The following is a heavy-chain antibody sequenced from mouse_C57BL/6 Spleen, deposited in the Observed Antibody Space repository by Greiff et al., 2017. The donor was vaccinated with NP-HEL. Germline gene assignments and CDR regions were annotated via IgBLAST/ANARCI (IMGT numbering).Heavy chain of an antibody. Sequence: EVQLQQSGAELVRPGASVKLSCTASGFNIKDYYMHWVKQRPEQGLEWIGRIDPEDGDTEYAPEFQGKATMTADTSSNTAYLQLSSLTSEDTAVYYCTTPIYYDYLFAYWGQGTLVTVSA. CDR3: TTPIYYDYLFAY. CDR1: GFNIKDYY. V-gene: IGHV14-1*01. J-gene: IGHJ3*01. CDR2: IDPEDGDT. D-gene: IGHD2-4*01.